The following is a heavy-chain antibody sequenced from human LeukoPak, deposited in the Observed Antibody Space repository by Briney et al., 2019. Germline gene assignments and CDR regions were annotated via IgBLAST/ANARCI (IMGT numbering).Heavy chain of an antibody. CDR3: ARHGYYNLVY. Sequence: GGSLGLSCAASGFTFTGYWMSWVRQAPGKGLEWVANIKEDGNDKYYVDSVKGRFTISKDNAKNSLYLQMNSLRADDTAVYYCARHGYYNLVYWGQGTLVTVSS. CDR1: GFTFTGYW. V-gene: IGHV3-7*01. J-gene: IGHJ4*02. D-gene: IGHD1-1*01. CDR2: IKEDGNDK.